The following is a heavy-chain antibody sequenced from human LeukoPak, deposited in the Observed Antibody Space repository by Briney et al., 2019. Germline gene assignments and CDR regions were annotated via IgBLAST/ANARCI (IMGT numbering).Heavy chain of an antibody. D-gene: IGHD6-13*01. Sequence: SETLSLTCTVSGGSISSGDYYWSWIRQPPGKGLEWIGYIYYSGSTYYNPSLKSRVTLSVDTSKNQFSLKLSSVTAADTAVYYCAREYSSSWLLSGYYYYGMDVWGQGTTVTVSS. CDR1: GGSISSGDYY. J-gene: IGHJ6*02. V-gene: IGHV4-30-4*01. CDR3: AREYSSSWLLSGYYYYGMDV. CDR2: IYYSGST.